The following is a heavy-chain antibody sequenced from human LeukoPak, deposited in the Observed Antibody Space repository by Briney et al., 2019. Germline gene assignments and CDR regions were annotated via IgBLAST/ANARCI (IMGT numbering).Heavy chain of an antibody. CDR2: IRGSGGST. CDR1: GFTFSSYA. V-gene: IGHV3-23*01. CDR3: AKSRYDFWSEDSFDI. Sequence: GGSLRLSCAASGFTFSSYAMSWVRQAPGKGLEWVSTIRGSGGSTYYADSVKGRFTISRDNSKNTLYLQMNSLRAEDTAVYYCAKSRYDFWSEDSFDIWGQGTMVTVSS. D-gene: IGHD3-3*01. J-gene: IGHJ3*02.